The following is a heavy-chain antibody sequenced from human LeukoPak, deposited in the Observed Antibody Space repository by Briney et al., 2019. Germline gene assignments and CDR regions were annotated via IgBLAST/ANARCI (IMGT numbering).Heavy chain of an antibody. J-gene: IGHJ5*02. CDR2: ISGYNGHT. D-gene: IGHD1-26*01. Sequence: GASVKVSCKASGYTFTTYVIIWVRQAPGQGLEWMGWISGYNGHTNYAQKFQGRVTMTTDTSTSTASMELRSLRSDDTAVYYCARLIPQKWELPGKWFDPWGQGTLVTVSS. CDR1: GYTFTTYV. CDR3: ARLIPQKWELPGKWFDP. V-gene: IGHV1-18*01.